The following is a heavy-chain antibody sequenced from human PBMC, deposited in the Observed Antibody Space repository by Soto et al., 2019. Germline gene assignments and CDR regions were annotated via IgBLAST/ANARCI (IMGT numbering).Heavy chain of an antibody. D-gene: IGHD3-16*01. Sequence: QVQLVESGGGVFQPGTSLRLSCVGSGFTFRSYVIHWVRQAPGKGLEWVALTSYDGSNNFYGDSVKGRFTISRHNSRNTVALQMDSLTFEDTALYYCARWGTTGGLDVWGQGTLVSVSS. J-gene: IGHJ4*02. CDR3: ARWGTTGGLDV. CDR2: TSYDGSNN. CDR1: GFTFRSYV. V-gene: IGHV3-33*05.